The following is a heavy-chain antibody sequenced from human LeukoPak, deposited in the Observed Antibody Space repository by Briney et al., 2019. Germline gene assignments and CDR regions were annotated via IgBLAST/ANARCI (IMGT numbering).Heavy chain of an antibody. J-gene: IGHJ6*02. CDR1: GFTFSSHAM. V-gene: IGHV4-4*02. Sequence: SGGSLRLSCGASGFTFSSHAMTWVRQPPGKGLEWIGEIYHSGSTNYNPSLESRVTVSVDKSKNQFSLDLTSVTAADTAVYYCARFCGSTSWHSGYYYGIDVWGQGTTVTVSS. CDR3: ARFCGSTSWHSGYYYGIDV. CDR2: IYHSGST. D-gene: IGHD2-2*01.